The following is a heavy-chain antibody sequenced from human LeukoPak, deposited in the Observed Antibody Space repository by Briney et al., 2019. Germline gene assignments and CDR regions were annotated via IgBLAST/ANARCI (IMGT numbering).Heavy chain of an antibody. Sequence: GGPLRLSCEASGFTFSSYRMNWVRQAPGKGLGWVSSISSSSSYIYYADSVKGRFTISRDNAKNSLYLQMNSLRAEDTAVYYCARDFYDFWSGYYSWFDPWGQGTLVTVSS. CDR1: GFTFSSYR. CDR2: ISSSSSYI. CDR3: ARDFYDFWSGYYSWFDP. V-gene: IGHV3-21*01. J-gene: IGHJ5*02. D-gene: IGHD3-3*01.